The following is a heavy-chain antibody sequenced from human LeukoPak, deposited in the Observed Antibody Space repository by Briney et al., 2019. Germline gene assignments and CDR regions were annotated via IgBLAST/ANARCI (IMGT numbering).Heavy chain of an antibody. CDR1: GGTFSSYA. D-gene: IGHD4/OR15-4a*01. Sequence: SVKVSCKASGGTFSSYAISWVRQAPGQGLEWMGRIIPIFGTANYAQKFQGRVTITTDESTSTAYMELSSLRSEDTAVYYCARERTMVGDPDYFDYWGQGTLVTVSS. V-gene: IGHV1-69*05. J-gene: IGHJ4*02. CDR3: ARERTMVGDPDYFDY. CDR2: IIPIFGTA.